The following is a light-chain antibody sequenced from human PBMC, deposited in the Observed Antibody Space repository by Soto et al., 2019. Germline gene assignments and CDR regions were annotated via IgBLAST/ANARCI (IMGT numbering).Light chain of an antibody. J-gene: IGKJ1*01. CDR2: GAY. Sequence: EIVLTQSPGTLSLSPGERATLSCRASQSVSNNYLAWYQQKPGQAPRLLIYGAYSRATGIPDRFIGSGSGTDFTLTISRLEPEDFAVFFCQHYDSPPPTFGQGTKVEV. CDR1: QSVSNNY. CDR3: QHYDSPPPT. V-gene: IGKV3-20*01.